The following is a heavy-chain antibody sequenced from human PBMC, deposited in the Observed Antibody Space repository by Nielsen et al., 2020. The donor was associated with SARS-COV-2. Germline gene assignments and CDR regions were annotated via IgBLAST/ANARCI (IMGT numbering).Heavy chain of an antibody. CDR2: IYYSGDT. Sequence: SETLSLTCSVSGGSISGYYWSWIRQPPGKGLEWIGYIYYSGDTKYNPSLKSRVTISVDMSKNQFSLRLSSVTAADTAVHYCARDRHSSSPYGMGVWGQGTTVTVSS. CDR1: GGSISGYY. J-gene: IGHJ6*02. CDR3: ARDRHSSSPYGMGV. D-gene: IGHD6-6*01. V-gene: IGHV4-59*01.